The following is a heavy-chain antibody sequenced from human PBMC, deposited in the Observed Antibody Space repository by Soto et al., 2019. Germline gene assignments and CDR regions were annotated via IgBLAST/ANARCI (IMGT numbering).Heavy chain of an antibody. V-gene: IGHV3-30*04. CDR2: ISYDGSNK. CDR1: GFTFSSYA. CDR3: ARVWQQLPRGYSYGYYYYYGMDV. Sequence: GGSLRLSCAASGFTFSSYAMHWVRQAPGKGLEWVAVISYDGSNKYYADSVKGRFTISRDNSKNTLYLQMNSLRAEDTAVYYCARVWQQLPRGYSYGYYYYYGMDVWGQGTTVTVSS. J-gene: IGHJ6*02. D-gene: IGHD5-18*01.